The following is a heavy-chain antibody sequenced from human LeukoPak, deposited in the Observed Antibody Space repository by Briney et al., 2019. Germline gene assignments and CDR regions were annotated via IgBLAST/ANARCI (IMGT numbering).Heavy chain of an antibody. CDR2: IYYSGST. CDR3: ARDRQRRLFDP. J-gene: IGHJ5*02. Sequence: RQXPXXXXXWIGYIYYSGSTNYNPSLKSRVTISVDTSKNQFSLKLSSVTAADTAVYYCARDRQRRLFDPWGQGTLVTVSS. D-gene: IGHD4-11*01. V-gene: IGHV4-59*01.